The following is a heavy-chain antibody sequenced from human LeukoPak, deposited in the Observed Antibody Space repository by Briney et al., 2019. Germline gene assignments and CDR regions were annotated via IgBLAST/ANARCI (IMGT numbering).Heavy chain of an antibody. CDR2: IYISGNT. CDR3: ARERRLLRGDAFDI. J-gene: IGHJ3*02. D-gene: IGHD4-23*01. V-gene: IGHV4-4*07. CDR1: GGSVSTYY. Sequence: SETLSLTCTVSGGSVSTYYWTWIRQPAGKGLEWIGRIYISGNTNYNPSLESRITMSVDTSKNQFSLKLSSVTAADTAIYYCARERRLLRGDAFDIWGQGTRVTASS.